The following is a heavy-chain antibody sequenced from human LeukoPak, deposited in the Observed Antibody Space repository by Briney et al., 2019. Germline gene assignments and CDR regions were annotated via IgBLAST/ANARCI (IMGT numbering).Heavy chain of an antibody. V-gene: IGHV3-23*01. CDR3: ARGPMATPDSPDY. CDR1: GFTFSSYA. CDR2: ISGSGGST. J-gene: IGHJ4*02. Sequence: QTGGSLRLSCAASGFTFSSYAMSWVRQAPGKGLEWVSAISGSGGSTYYADSVKGRFTISRDNSKNTLYLQMNSLRAEDTAVYYCARGPMATPDSPDYWGQGTLVTVSS. D-gene: IGHD5-24*01.